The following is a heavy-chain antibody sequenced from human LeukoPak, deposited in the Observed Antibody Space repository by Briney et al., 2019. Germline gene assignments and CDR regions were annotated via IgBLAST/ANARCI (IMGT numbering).Heavy chain of an antibody. V-gene: IGHV4-4*07. D-gene: IGHD6-19*01. CDR3: ARAPEFSSGWLLDY. CDR1: GDSISSYY. J-gene: IGHJ4*02. Sequence: SETLSLTCTVSGDSISSYYWNWIRQSAGKGLEWIGRIHTSGSTDYSPSLKSRVTMSIDTSKTQFSLKVNSVTAADTGVYYCARAPEFSSGWLLDYWGQGSLVTVSS. CDR2: IHTSGST.